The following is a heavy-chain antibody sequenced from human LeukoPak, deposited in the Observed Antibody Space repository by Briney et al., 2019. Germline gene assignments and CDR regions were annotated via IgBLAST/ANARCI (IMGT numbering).Heavy chain of an antibody. V-gene: IGHV3-23*01. D-gene: IGHD3-9*01. CDR1: RFTFSSYA. CDR3: AKGRHNYDILTGFYNGFDY. J-gene: IGHJ4*02. Sequence: GGSLRLSCAASRFTFSSYAMSWVRQAPGKGLEWVSCISGSGGSTYYADSVKGRFTISRDNSKNTLYLQMNSLRAEDTAVYYCAKGRHNYDILTGFYNGFDYWGQGSLVTVSS. CDR2: ISGSGGST.